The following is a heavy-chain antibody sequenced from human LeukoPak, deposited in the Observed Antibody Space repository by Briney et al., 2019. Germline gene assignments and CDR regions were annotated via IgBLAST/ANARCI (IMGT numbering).Heavy chain of an antibody. D-gene: IGHD6-19*01. CDR2: ISAYNGNT. CDR1: GYTFTSYG. V-gene: IGHV1-18*01. J-gene: IGHJ4*02. Sequence: ASVKVSCKASGYTFTSYGISWVRQAPGQGLEWMVWISAYNGNTNYAQKLQGRVTMTTDTSTSTAYMELRSLRSDDTAVYYCARGLHPYSSGWYYFDYWGQGTLVTVSS. CDR3: ARGLHPYSSGWYYFDY.